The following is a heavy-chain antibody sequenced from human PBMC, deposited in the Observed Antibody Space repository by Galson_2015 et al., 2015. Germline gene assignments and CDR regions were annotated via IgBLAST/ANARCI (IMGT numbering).Heavy chain of an antibody. D-gene: IGHD2-2*02. CDR2: IKQDGSEK. CDR1: GFTFSSYW. V-gene: IGHV3-7*03. J-gene: IGHJ4*02. Sequence: SLRLSCAASGFTFSSYWMSWVRQAPGKGLEWVANIKQDGSEKYYVDSVKGRFTISRDNAKNSLYLQMNSLRAEDTAVYYCARPRYCSSTSCFTFDYWGQGTLVTVSS. CDR3: ARPRYCSSTSCFTFDY.